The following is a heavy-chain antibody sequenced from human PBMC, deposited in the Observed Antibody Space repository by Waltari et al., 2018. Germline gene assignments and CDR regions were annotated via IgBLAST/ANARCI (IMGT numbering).Heavy chain of an antibody. CDR1: GYTFPSYA. Sequence: QVQLVQSGAEVKKPGASVKVSCKASGYTFPSYAMHWVRQAPGQRLEWMGWINAGNGNTKYSQEFQGRVTITRDTSASTAYMELSSLRSEDMAVYYCARGTGSGYNWFDPWGQGTLVTVSS. J-gene: IGHJ5*02. V-gene: IGHV1-3*03. CDR2: INAGNGNT. D-gene: IGHD3-3*01. CDR3: ARGTGSGYNWFDP.